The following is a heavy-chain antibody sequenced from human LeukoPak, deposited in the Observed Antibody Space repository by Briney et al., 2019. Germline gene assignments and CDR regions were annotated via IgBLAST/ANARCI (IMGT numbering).Heavy chain of an antibody. V-gene: IGHV3-21*06. CDR2: ISSSSCDI. D-gene: IGHD6-13*01. CDR1: GFTFSGYS. CDR3: ARVYSSSWYFFDY. J-gene: IGHJ4*02. Sequence: PGGSLRLSCSASGFTFSGYSMGWVRQAPGKGLEWVSSISSSSCDIQYTDSVGGRFTISRDNAKNSLYLQMNSLRAEDTAMYYCARVYSSSWYFFDYWGQGTLVTVSS.